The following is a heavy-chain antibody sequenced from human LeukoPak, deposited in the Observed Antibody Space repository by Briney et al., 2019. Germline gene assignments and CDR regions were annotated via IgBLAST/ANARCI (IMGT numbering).Heavy chain of an antibody. J-gene: IGHJ3*02. V-gene: IGHV4-59*08. CDR3: ASEITGTTKYAFDI. D-gene: IGHD1-14*01. Sequence: SETLSLTCTVSGGSISRYYWSWIRQPPGKGLEWIGYIYYSGSTNYNPSLKSRVTISVDTSKNQFSLKLSSVTAADTAIYYCASEITGTTKYAFDIWGQGTMVTVSS. CDR1: GGSISRYY. CDR2: IYYSGST.